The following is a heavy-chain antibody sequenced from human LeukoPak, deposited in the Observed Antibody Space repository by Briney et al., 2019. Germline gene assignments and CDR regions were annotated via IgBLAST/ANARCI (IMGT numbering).Heavy chain of an antibody. V-gene: IGHV3-48*03. CDR1: GFTFSSYA. CDR2: LSRRGSTI. J-gene: IGHJ5*02. CDR3: ARGHPHALWFGELSVWFDP. Sequence: GGSLSLSCAASGFTFSSYAMIWVRQARGRARVGCSYLSRRGSTIYYVDSVKGRFTISRDHAKNSLYLQMNSLRAEDTAVYYCARGHPHALWFGELSVWFDPWGQGPLVTVSS. D-gene: IGHD3-10*01.